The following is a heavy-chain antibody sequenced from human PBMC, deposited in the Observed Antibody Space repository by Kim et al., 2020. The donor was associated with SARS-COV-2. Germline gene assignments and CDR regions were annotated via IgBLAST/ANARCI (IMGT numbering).Heavy chain of an antibody. CDR2: ISSSSSYI. Sequence: GGSLRLSCAASGFTFSSYSMNWVRQAPGKGLEWVSSISSSSSYIYYADSVKGRFTISRDNAKNSLYLQMNSLRAEDTAVYYCARDPPANIVVVPAAIDAFDIWGQGTMVTVSS. V-gene: IGHV3-21*01. CDR1: GFTFSSYS. CDR3: ARDPPANIVVVPAAIDAFDI. D-gene: IGHD2-2*01. J-gene: IGHJ3*02.